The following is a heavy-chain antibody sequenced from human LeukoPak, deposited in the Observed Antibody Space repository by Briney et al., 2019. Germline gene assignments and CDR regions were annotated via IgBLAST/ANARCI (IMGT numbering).Heavy chain of an antibody. CDR3: ARESDNSSRYYYCYMDV. CDR2: ISAYNGNT. V-gene: IGHV1-18*01. Sequence: ASVKVSCKASGYTFTSYGISWVRQAPGQGLEWMGWISAYNGNTNYAQKLQGRVTMTTDTSTSTAYMELRSLRSDDTAVYYCARESDNSSRYYYCYMDVWGKGTTVTVSS. D-gene: IGHD1-20*01. CDR1: GYTFTSYG. J-gene: IGHJ6*03.